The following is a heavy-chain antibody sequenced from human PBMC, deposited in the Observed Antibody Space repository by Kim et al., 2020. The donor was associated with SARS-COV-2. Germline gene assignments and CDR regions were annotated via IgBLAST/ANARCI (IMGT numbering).Heavy chain of an antibody. D-gene: IGHD2-21*01. CDR2: SNRYR. J-gene: IGHJ4*02. V-gene: IGHV3-21*01. CDR3: ARGRDDK. Sequence: SNRYRYYAESVKGRFTISRDNAKNSLYLQMNRRGAEDTAVYYCARGRDDKGGQGTLVTVSS.